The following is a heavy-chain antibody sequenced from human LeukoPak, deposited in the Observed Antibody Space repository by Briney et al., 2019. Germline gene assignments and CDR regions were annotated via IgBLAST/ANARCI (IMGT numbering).Heavy chain of an antibody. Sequence: GRSLRLSCAASGFTFSSYGMHWVRQAPGKGLEWVAVISYDGSNKYYADSVKGRFTISRDNSKNTLYLQMNSLRAEDTAVYCCAKVRRVGATLTYYYGMDVWGQGTTVTVSS. CDR2: ISYDGSNK. J-gene: IGHJ6*02. CDR3: AKVRRVGATLTYYYGMDV. V-gene: IGHV3-30*18. CDR1: GFTFSSYG. D-gene: IGHD1-26*01.